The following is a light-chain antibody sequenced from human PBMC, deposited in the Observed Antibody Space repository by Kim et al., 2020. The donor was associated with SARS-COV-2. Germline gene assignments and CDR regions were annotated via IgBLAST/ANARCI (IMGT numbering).Light chain of an antibody. CDR2: AAS. V-gene: IGKV1-8*01. CDR3: QQYYSYSSMYT. Sequence: STGDRVTITCRASQGISSYLAWYQQKPGKAPKLLIYAASTLQSGVPSRFSGSGSGTDFTLTISCLQSEDFATYYCQQYYSYSSMYTFGQGTKLE. CDR1: QGISSY. J-gene: IGKJ2*01.